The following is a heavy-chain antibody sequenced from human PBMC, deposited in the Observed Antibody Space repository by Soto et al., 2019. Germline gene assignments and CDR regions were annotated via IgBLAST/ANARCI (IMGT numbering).Heavy chain of an antibody. D-gene: IGHD3-10*01. CDR3: AKIYGSVSYH. Sequence: EVQLLESGGGLAQPGGSRRLSCAASEFTLSGHFMSWVRQPPGKGLEWVSIMFSGGSTDYADSVKGRFIISRDNSKNILYLQMNNLRAEDTATYYCAKIYGSVSYHWGQGALVIVSS. CDR1: EFTLSGHF. CDR2: MFSGGST. J-gene: IGHJ5*02. V-gene: IGHV3-66*01.